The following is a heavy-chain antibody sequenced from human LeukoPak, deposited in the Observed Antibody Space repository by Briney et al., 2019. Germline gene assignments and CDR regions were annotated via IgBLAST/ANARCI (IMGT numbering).Heavy chain of an antibody. J-gene: IGHJ4*02. CDR3: ARTGLYYDSSGYYTYFDY. Sequence: SETLSLTCTVSGGSISSSSYYWGWIRQPPGTGLEWIGSIYYSGSTYYNPSLKSRVTISVDTSKNQFSLKLSSVTAADTAVYYCARTGLYYDSSGYYTYFDYWGQGTLVTVSS. D-gene: IGHD3-22*01. CDR1: GGSISSSSYY. CDR2: IYYSGST. V-gene: IGHV4-39*01.